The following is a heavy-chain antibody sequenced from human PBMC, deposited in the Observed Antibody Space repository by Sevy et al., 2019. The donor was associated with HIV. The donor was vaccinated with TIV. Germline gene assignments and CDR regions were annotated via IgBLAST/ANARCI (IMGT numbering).Heavy chain of an antibody. CDR3: ARADLDSSTFFYYYGMDV. J-gene: IGHJ6*02. CDR1: GYTFTSYD. D-gene: IGHD6-13*01. CDR2: MNPDSGKR. V-gene: IGHV1-8*02. Sequence: ASVKVSCKTSGYTFTSYDINWVRQATGQGLEWMGWMNPDSGKRGYAQKFQGRVTMTTNTSISTAYMELRSLRSEDSAVYYCARADLDSSTFFYYYGMDVWGQVTTVTVS.